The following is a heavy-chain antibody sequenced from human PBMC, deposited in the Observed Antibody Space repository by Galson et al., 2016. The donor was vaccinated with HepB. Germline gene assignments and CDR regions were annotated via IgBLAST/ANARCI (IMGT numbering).Heavy chain of an antibody. J-gene: IGHJ4*02. CDR1: GFPFSNYG. V-gene: IGHV3-30*03. Sequence: SLRLSCAATGFPFSNYGMHWGRQAPGKGLEWAAVISYDGTKKYYADSVKGRFTISRDNPKNTPYLQMNSLRVEDTAVYYCAWGMVFARHWGQGTLVTASS. D-gene: IGHD2-8*01. CDR2: ISYDGTKK. CDR3: AWGMVFARH.